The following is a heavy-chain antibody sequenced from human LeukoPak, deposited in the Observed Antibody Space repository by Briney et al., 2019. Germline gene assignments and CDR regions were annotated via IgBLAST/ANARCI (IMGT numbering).Heavy chain of an antibody. CDR2: IYYSGST. CDR1: GGSISSGGYY. Sequence: SQTLSLTCTVSGGSISSGGYYWSWIRQHPGKGLEWIGYIYYSGSTYYNPSLKSRVTISVDTSKNQFSLKLSSVTAADTAVYYCARGGSGDCSGGSCYVTDYWGQGTLVTVSS. J-gene: IGHJ4*02. CDR3: ARGGSGDCSGGSCYVTDY. V-gene: IGHV4-31*03. D-gene: IGHD2-15*01.